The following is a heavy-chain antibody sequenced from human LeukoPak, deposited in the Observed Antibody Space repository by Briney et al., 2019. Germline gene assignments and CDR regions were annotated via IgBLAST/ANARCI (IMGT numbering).Heavy chain of an antibody. CDR1: GFTFSSYS. V-gene: IGHV3-23*01. D-gene: IGHD1-26*01. J-gene: IGHJ4*02. Sequence: GGSLRLSCAASGFTFSSYSMSWVRQAPGKGLEWISGISVSGHRTYHAASVKGRFTISRDNSKNTLYLQMNSLRAEDTAVYYCASSGSYGANYFDYWGQGTLVTVSS. CDR3: ASSGSYGANYFDY. CDR2: ISVSGHRT.